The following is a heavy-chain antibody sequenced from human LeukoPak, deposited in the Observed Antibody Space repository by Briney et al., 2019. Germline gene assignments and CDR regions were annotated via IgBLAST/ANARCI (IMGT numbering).Heavy chain of an antibody. D-gene: IGHD2/OR15-2a*01. CDR1: GGSVSTYY. CDR2: IYNSAST. Sequence: SESLSLTCTVSGGSVSTYYWNWIRQPAGKGLEWIGRIYNSASTDYNPSLESRVTISVDRSKNQFSLKLTSVTAADTAVYYCASSISMDFEYWGQGTLVTVCS. V-gene: IGHV4-4*07. CDR3: ASSISMDFEY. J-gene: IGHJ4*02.